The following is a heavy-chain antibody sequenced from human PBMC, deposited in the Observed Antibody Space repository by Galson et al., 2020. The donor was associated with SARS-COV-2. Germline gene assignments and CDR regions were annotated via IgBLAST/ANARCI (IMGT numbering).Heavy chain of an antibody. Sequence: TGGSLRLSCAASGFTFSSYDMHWVRQATGKALEWVSAIGTAGDTYYPGSVKGRFTISRENAKNSLYLQMNSLRAGDTAVYYCARGTSISYSSGWYTNYYYGMDVWGQGTTVTVSS. J-gene: IGHJ6*02. CDR1: GFTFSSYD. D-gene: IGHD6-19*01. V-gene: IGHV3-13*01. CDR2: IGTAGDT. CDR3: ARGTSISYSSGWYTNYYYGMDV.